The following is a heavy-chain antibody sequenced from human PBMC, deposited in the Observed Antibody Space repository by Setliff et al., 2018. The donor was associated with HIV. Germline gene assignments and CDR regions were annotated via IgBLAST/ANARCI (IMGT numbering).Heavy chain of an antibody. Sequence: SETLSLTCTVSGGSISSYYWSWIRQPPGKGLEWIGYIYTSGSTNYNPSLKSRVTISVDTSKNQLSLKLSSVTAADTAVYYCARSAAYDSSFQHWGQGTLVTVSS. J-gene: IGHJ1*01. D-gene: IGHD3-22*01. V-gene: IGHV4-59*01. CDR3: ARSAAYDSSFQH. CDR2: IYTSGST. CDR1: GGSISSYY.